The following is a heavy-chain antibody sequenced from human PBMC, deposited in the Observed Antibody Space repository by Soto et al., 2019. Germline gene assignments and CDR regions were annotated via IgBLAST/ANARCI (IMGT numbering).Heavy chain of an antibody. CDR3: ARGRYGSGSYYHRFNWFDP. CDR2: INHSGST. V-gene: IGHV4-34*01. Sequence: SETLSLTCAVYGGSFGGYYWSWIRQPPGKGLEWIGEINHSGSTNYNPSLKSRVTISVDTSKNQFSLKLSSVTAADTAVYYCARGRYGSGSYYHRFNWFDPWGQGTLVTVSS. D-gene: IGHD3-10*01. J-gene: IGHJ5*02. CDR1: GGSFGGYY.